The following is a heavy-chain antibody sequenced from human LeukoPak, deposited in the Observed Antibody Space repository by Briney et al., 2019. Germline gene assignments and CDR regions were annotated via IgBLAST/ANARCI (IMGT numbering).Heavy chain of an antibody. J-gene: IGHJ4*02. CDR3: ATSPLDY. V-gene: IGHV3-64*01. Sequence: GGSLRHSCAASGFTFSSYAMHWVRQAPGKGLEYVSAISSNGGSTYYANSVKGRFTISRDNSKNTLYLQMGSLRAEDMAVYYCATSPLDYWGQGTLVTVSS. CDR2: ISSNGGST. CDR1: GFTFSSYA.